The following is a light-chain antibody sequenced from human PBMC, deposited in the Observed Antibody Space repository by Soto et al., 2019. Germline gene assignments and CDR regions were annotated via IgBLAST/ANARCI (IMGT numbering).Light chain of an antibody. V-gene: IGLV2-14*01. CDR2: EVN. CDR1: KFDIGRNNY. CDR3: RSYTSASALGI. Sequence: QSALTQPASVSGSPGQTITNSCAGTKFDIGRNNYVSWYRQHPGEAPKLIIFEVNNRPSGISNRFSGSKSGNTASLTSSGFQVEDEALYFCRSYTSASALGIFGGGTQRTFL. J-gene: IGLJ2*01.